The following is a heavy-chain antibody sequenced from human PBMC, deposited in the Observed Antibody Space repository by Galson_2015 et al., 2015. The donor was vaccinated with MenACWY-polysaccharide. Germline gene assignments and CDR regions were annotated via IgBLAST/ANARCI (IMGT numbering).Heavy chain of an antibody. V-gene: IGHV1-69*13. CDR2: IIPYLGST. Sequence: SVKVSCKASGGTFSTYAFSWVRQAPGQGLEWIGGIIPYLGSTNNAQKFQSRVTITADDLTSTAYMELSSLRSEDTAVYYCARSAVYIAMAVFDYWGQGTLVTVSS. CDR3: ARSAVYIAMAVFDY. J-gene: IGHJ4*02. D-gene: IGHD5-12*01. CDR1: GGTFSTYA.